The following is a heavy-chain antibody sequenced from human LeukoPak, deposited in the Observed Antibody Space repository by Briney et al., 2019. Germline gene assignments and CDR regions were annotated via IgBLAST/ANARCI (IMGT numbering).Heavy chain of an antibody. V-gene: IGHV4-39*01. CDR3: ARHRFWYFDL. CDR1: GGSISSSSYY. J-gene: IGHJ2*01. CDR2: IYYSGST. Sequence: SETLSLTRTVSGGSISSSSYYWGWIRQPPGKGLEWIGSIYYSGSTYYNPSLKSRVTISVDTSKNQFSLKLSSVTAADTAVYYCARHRFWYFDLWGRGTLVTVSS. D-gene: IGHD3-16*01.